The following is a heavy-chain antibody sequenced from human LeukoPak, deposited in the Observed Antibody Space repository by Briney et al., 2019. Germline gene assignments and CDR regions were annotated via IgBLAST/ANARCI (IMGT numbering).Heavy chain of an antibody. V-gene: IGHV3-21*01. CDR3: ARVKDSSGWYGGGAFDI. J-gene: IGHJ3*02. D-gene: IGHD6-13*01. Sequence: TGGSLRLSCAASGFTFSSYSMNWVRQAPGKGLEWVSSTSSSSSYIYYADSVKGRFTISRDNAKNSLYLQMNSLRAEDTAVYYCARVKDSSGWYGGGAFDIWGQGTMVTVSS. CDR2: TSSSSSYI. CDR1: GFTFSSYS.